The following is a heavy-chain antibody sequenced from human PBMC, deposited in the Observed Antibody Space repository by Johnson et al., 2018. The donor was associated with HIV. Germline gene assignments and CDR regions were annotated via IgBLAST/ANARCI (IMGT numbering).Heavy chain of an antibody. J-gene: IGHJ3*02. D-gene: IGHD3-10*01. CDR1: GFTFSTYA. CDR2: ISSAASEK. V-gene: IGHV3-30*04. Sequence: VQLVESGGGVVQPGRSLRLSCAASGFTFSTYAIHWVRQSPGYGLEWVAVISSAASEKYSADSVKGRFTVSRDNSKNTLYLQMNSLRAGDTAVYYCARDSPGEITMVQGVIGIWGQGTMVTVSS. CDR3: ARDSPGEITMVQGVIGI.